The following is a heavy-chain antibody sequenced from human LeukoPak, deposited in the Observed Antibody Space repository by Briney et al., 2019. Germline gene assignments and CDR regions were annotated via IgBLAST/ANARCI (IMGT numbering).Heavy chain of an antibody. CDR3: AKVVGATTFDY. J-gene: IGHJ4*02. V-gene: IGHV3-30*02. CDR1: GFTFSSSG. Sequence: PGGSLRLSCAASGFTFSSSGMHWVRQAPGKGLEWVAFIRSDGSNKYYGDSVKGRFTISRDNSKNTLYLQMNSLRAEDTALYYCAKVVGATTFDYWGQGTLVTVSS. CDR2: IRSDGSNK. D-gene: IGHD1-26*01.